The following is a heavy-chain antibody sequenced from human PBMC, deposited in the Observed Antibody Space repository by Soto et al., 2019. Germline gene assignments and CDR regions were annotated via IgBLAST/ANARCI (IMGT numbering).Heavy chain of an antibody. V-gene: IGHV3-21*01. CDR2: ISSSSSYI. D-gene: IGHD3-10*01. Sequence: GGSLRLSCAASGFTFSSYSMNWVRQAPGKGLEWVSSISSSSSYIYYADSVKGRFTISRDNAKNSLYLQMNSLRAEDTAVYYCARDGGPYYYGSGSYYILYYYYGMDVWGQGTTVTVSS. CDR1: GFTFSSYS. J-gene: IGHJ6*02. CDR3: ARDGGPYYYGSGSYYILYYYYGMDV.